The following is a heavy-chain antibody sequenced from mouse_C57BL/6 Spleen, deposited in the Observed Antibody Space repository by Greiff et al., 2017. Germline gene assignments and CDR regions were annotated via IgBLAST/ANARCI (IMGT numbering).Heavy chain of an antibody. V-gene: IGHV5-17*01. CDR1: GYTFSDYG. CDR2: ISSGSSTI. CDR3: ARLTGYYFDY. J-gene: IGHJ2*01. Sequence: EVKLVESGGGLVKPGGSLKLSCAASGYTFSDYGMHWVRQAPEKGLEWVAYISSGSSTIYYADTVKGRFTISRDNAKNTLFLQMTILRSEDTAMYYCARLTGYYFDYWGPGTTLTVSS.